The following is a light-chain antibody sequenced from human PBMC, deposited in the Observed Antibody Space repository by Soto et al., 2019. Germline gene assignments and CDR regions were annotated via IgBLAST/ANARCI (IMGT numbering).Light chain of an antibody. CDR3: QSYDRSLSHSV. V-gene: IGLV2-11*01. Sequence: QSALTQPRSVSGSPGQSVTISCTGTSSDVGGYNYVSWYQQHPGKAPKLMIYDVSKRPSGVPDRFSGSKSGTSASLAITGLQAEDEADYYCQSYDRSLSHSVFGGGTKLTVL. CDR2: DVS. J-gene: IGLJ2*01. CDR1: SSDVGGYNY.